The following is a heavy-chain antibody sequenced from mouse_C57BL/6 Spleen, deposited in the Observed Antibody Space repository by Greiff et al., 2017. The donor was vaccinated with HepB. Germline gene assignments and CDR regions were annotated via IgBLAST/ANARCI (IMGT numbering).Heavy chain of an antibody. J-gene: IGHJ3*01. CDR1: GYTFTDYY. CDR3: ARAPSIYYYGSSPWFAY. Sequence: EVQLQQSGPELVKPGASVKISCKASGYTFTDYYMNWVKQSHGKSLEWIGDINPNNGGTSYNQKFKGKATLTVDKSSSTAYMELRSLTSEDSAVYYCARAPSIYYYGSSPWFAYWGQGTLVTVSA. D-gene: IGHD1-1*01. CDR2: INPNNGGT. V-gene: IGHV1-26*01.